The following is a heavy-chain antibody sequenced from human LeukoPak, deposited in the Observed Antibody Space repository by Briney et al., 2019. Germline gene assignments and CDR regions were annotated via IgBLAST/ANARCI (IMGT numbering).Heavy chain of an antibody. V-gene: IGHV3-7*01. D-gene: IGHD5-12*01. Sequence: GVSLRLSCAASGFTFSNNWMTWVRQAPGKGLEWVANINQDGSKEYYMDSVKARFTISRDNAKNSLSLQMNSLRAEDTAVYYCVRDGGVSGYDLLDYWGQGTLVTVSS. J-gene: IGHJ4*02. CDR3: VRDGGVSGYDLLDY. CDR2: INQDGSKE. CDR1: GFTFSNNW.